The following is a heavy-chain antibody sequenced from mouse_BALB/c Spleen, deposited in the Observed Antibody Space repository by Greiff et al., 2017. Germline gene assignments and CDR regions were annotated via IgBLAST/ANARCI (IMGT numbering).Heavy chain of an antibody. V-gene: IGHV3-2*02. CDR3: ARRGYRAY. D-gene: IGHD3-1*01. J-gene: IGHJ3*01. CDR1: GYSITSDYA. Sequence: VQLQQSGPGLVKPSQSLSLTCTVTGYSITSDYAWNWIRQFPGNKLEWMGYISYSGSTSYNPSLKSRISITRDTSKNQFFLQLNSVTTEDTATYYCARRGYRAYWGQGTLVTVSA. CDR2: ISYSGST.